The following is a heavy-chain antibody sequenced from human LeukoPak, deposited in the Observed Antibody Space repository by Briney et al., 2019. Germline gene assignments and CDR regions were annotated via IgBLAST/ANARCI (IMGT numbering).Heavy chain of an antibody. D-gene: IGHD3-22*01. Sequence: GGSLRLSCAASGSTFRSPWMQWVRQRPGKGLGWGAIISDDGSNEYYADAVRGRFTISRDNSRNTLSLQMDSLRAEDTAVYYCAKDHESDGYPCLDHWGLGTLVTVSS. J-gene: IGHJ4*02. CDR1: GSTFRSPW. CDR3: AKDHESDGYPCLDH. CDR2: ISDDGSNE. V-gene: IGHV3-30*18.